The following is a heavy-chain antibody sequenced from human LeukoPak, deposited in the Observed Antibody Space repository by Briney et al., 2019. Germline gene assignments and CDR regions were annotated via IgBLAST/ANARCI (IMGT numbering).Heavy chain of an antibody. V-gene: IGHV1-2*02. Sequence: ASVRVSCKASGYTFTGYYIHWVRQAPGQGLESMGWMDPNSGATNFAQAFQGRVTLTKDTSRTTVYMDLRNLRSDDTAFYYCARQIRRTYGAYEVFGFWGQGTLVTVSS. D-gene: IGHD4-17*01. J-gene: IGHJ4*02. CDR1: GYTFTGYY. CDR3: ARQIRRTYGAYEVFGF. CDR2: MDPNSGAT.